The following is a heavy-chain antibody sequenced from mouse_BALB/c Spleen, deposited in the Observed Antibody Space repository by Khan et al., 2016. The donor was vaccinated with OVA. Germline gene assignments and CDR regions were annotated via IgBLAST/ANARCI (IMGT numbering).Heavy chain of an antibody. CDR2: INPSTGYT. Sequence: QVQLKQSGAELAKPGASVKMSCKASGYTFTSYWMHWVKQRPGQGLEWIGYINPSTGYTEYNQKFKDKATLTTDKSSRTAYMQLSSLTSEDSAVYYCAASILFYYSMDYWGQGTSVTVSS. CDR3: AASILFYYSMDY. J-gene: IGHJ4*01. CDR1: GYTFTSYW. V-gene: IGHV1-7*01. D-gene: IGHD6-1*01.